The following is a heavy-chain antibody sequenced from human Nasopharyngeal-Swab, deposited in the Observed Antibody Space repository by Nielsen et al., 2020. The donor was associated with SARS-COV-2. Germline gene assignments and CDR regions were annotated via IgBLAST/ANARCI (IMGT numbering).Heavy chain of an antibody. V-gene: IGHV3-74*01. Sequence: GESLKISCAASGFTFSSYWMHWVRQAPGKGLVWVSRINSDGSSTSYADSVKGRFTVSRDNAKNTLYLQMNSLRAEDTAVYYCARGYSGNYYYYGMDLWGQGTTVTVSS. CDR1: GFTFSSYW. D-gene: IGHD1-26*01. J-gene: IGHJ6*02. CDR2: INSDGSST. CDR3: ARGYSGNYYYYGMDL.